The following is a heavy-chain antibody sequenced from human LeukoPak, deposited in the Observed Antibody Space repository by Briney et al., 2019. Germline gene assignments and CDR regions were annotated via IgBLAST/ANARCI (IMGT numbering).Heavy chain of an antibody. CDR2: IRYDGSNK. J-gene: IGHJ3*02. CDR3: AKAACYYYDSSGYDCSDAFDI. V-gene: IGHV3-30*02. D-gene: IGHD3-22*01. Sequence: GGSLRLSCAASGFTFSSYGMHWVRQAPDKGLEWVAFIRYDGSNKYYADSVKGRFTISRDNSKNTLYLQMNSLRAEDTAVYYCAKAACYYYDSSGYDCSDAFDIWGQGTMVTVSS. CDR1: GFTFSSYG.